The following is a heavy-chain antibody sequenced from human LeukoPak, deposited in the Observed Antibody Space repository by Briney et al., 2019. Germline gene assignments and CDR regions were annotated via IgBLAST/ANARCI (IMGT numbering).Heavy chain of an antibody. CDR3: ARATILQYYYGMDV. V-gene: IGHV3-21*01. Sequence: GGSLRLSCAASGFTFSSYSMNWVRQAPGKGLEWVSSISSCSSYIYYADSVKGRFTISRDNAKNPLYLQMNSLRAEDTAVYYCARATILQYYYGMDVWGQGTTVTVSS. CDR1: GFTFSSYS. D-gene: IGHD5-12*01. J-gene: IGHJ6*02. CDR2: ISSCSSYI.